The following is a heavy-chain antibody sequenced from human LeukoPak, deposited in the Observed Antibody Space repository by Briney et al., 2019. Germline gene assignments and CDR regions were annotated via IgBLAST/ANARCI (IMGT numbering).Heavy chain of an antibody. Sequence: SQTLSLTCTVSGGSISSGDYYWSWIRQPPGKGPEWIGYIYYSGSTYYNPSLKSRVTISVDTSKNQFSLKLSSVTAADTAVYYCARGSYYYDSSGYYHWFDPWGQGTLVTVSS. CDR3: ARGSYYYDSSGYYHWFDP. CDR1: GGSISSGDYY. CDR2: IYYSGST. J-gene: IGHJ5*02. D-gene: IGHD3-22*01. V-gene: IGHV4-30-4*01.